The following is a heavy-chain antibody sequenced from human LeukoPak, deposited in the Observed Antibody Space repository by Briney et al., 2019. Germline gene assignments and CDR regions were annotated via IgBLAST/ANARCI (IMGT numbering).Heavy chain of an antibody. CDR2: IYPGDSDS. CDR1: GYSFTSYW. CDR3: ARSCRDGYRDFDY. V-gene: IGHV5-51*01. J-gene: IGHJ4*02. Sequence: GESLKISCKGSGYSFTSYWIGWVRQMSGKGLEWRGIIYPGDSDSRYSPSFQGQVTISADKSISTAYLQWSSLKASDTAMYYCARSCRDGYRDFDYWGQGTLVTVSS. D-gene: IGHD5-24*01.